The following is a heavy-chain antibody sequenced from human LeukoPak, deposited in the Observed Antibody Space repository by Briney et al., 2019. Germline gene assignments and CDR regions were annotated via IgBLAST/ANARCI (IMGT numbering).Heavy chain of an antibody. CDR2: IYYNGST. V-gene: IGHV4-39*01. D-gene: IGHD6-6*01. J-gene: IGHJ5*02. Sequence: SETLSLTCTVSGGSISSSSYYWGWIRQAPGKGLEWIGSIYYNGSTYYNPSLKSRVTISVDTSKNQFSLKLSSVTAADTAVYYCARSPPRRVLNWFDPWGQGTLVTVSS. CDR3: ARSPPRRVLNWFDP. CDR1: GGSISSSSYY.